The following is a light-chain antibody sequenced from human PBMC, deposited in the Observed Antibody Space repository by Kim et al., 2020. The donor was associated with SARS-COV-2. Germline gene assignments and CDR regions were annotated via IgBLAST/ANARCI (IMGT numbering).Light chain of an antibody. V-gene: IGKV3-20*01. CDR2: GAS. CDR3: QQYANSPT. CDR1: QSIADNY. Sequence: LSPGERATLSCRASQSIADNYLAWYQQKPGQAPRLLIFGASSRPTGIPDRFSGSGSGTDFTLTISRLGPEDFALYYCQQYANSPTFGQGTKVDIK. J-gene: IGKJ2*01.